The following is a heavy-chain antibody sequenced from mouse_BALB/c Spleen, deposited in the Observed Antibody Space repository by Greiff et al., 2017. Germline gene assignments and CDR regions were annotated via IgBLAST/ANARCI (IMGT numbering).Heavy chain of an antibody. D-gene: IGHD4-1*01. V-gene: IGHV5-12-1*01. CDR3: ARLDWDWFAY. J-gene: IGHJ3*01. Sequence: EVMLVESGGGLVKPGGSLKLSCAASGFAFSSYDMSWVRQTPEKRLEWVAYISSGGGSTYYPDTVKGRFTISRDNAKNTLYLQMSSLKSEDTAMYYCARLDWDWFAYWGQGTLVTVSA. CDR1: GFAFSSYD. CDR2: ISSGGGST.